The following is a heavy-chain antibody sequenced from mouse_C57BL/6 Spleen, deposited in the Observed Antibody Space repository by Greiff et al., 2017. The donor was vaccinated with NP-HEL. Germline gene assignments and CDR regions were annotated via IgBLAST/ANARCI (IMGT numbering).Heavy chain of an antibody. CDR3: ARSVYDGPTDFDY. D-gene: IGHD2-3*01. V-gene: IGHV1-26*01. Sequence: EVQLQQSGPELVKPGASVKISCKASGYTFTDYYMNWVKQSHGKSLEWIGDINPNNGGTSYNQKFKGKATLTVDKSSSTAYMELRSLTSEDSAVYYCARSVYDGPTDFDYWGQGTTLTVSS. J-gene: IGHJ2*01. CDR1: GYTFTDYY. CDR2: INPNNGGT.